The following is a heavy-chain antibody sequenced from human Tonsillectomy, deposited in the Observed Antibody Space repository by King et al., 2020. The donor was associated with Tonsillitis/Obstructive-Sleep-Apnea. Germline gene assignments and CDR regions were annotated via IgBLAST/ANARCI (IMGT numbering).Heavy chain of an antibody. CDR3: AKVLIFCTTPRCYTGDKLAVAGS. V-gene: IGHV3-30*18. CDR1: GFTFNHYG. Sequence: VQLVESGGGVVQPGKSLRLSCAASGFTFNHYGMHWVRQAPGKGLEWVAFISYDGGYKYYIDSVKGRFTISRDNSKNTLYLQMNGLRAEDTAVYYCAKVLIFCTTPRCYTGDKLAVAGSWGQGTLVTVSS. J-gene: IGHJ5*02. CDR2: ISYDGGYK. D-gene: IGHD2-2*02.